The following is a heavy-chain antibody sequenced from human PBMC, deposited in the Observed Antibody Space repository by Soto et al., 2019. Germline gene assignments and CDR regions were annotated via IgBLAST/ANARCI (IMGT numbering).Heavy chain of an antibody. CDR3: ARSGSGSGWL. CDR2: IYYSGST. J-gene: IGHJ4*02. V-gene: IGHV4-61*01. Sequence: QVQLQESGPGLVKASETLSLTCTVSGGSVSSGRFYWSWIRQPPGKGLEWIGYIYYSGSTKYNPSLRSRVTISVDTSKNQFSLKLTSVAAAYTAVYYCARSGSGSGWLGGQGTLVTVSS. D-gene: IGHD6-19*01. CDR1: GGSVSSGRFY.